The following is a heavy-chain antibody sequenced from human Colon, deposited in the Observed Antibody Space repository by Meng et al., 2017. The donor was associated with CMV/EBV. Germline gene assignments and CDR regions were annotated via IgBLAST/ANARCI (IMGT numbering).Heavy chain of an antibody. CDR1: GNIFSSAY. J-gene: IGHJ5*02. CDR3: ARMYASSSGWLDP. Sequence: KASGNIFSSAYLHWVRQAPGQGLEWMGMINPTDGRARHAQKFKGRVTMTRDKSTTTFYMELSGLISDDTAVYYCARMYASSSGWLDPWGQGTLVTVSS. D-gene: IGHD6-6*01. CDR2: INPTDGRA. V-gene: IGHV1-46*01.